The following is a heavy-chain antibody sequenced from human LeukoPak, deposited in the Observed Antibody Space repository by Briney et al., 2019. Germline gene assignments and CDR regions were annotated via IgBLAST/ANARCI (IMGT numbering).Heavy chain of an antibody. CDR3: AKGGFGRPFDY. J-gene: IGHJ4*02. Sequence: GGSLRLSCATSGFTISGYGMHWVRQAPGKGLEWVAFIRNDGSDKYYADSVKGRFTISRDNSKNTLYLQMNSLRAEDTAVYYCAKGGFGRPFDYWGQGTLVTVSS. CDR2: IRNDGSDK. CDR1: GFTISGYG. V-gene: IGHV3-30*02. D-gene: IGHD3-10*01.